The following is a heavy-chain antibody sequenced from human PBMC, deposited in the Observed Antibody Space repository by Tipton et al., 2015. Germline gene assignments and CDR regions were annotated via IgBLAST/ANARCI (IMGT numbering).Heavy chain of an antibody. D-gene: IGHD5-24*01. CDR2: ISFSDTT. Sequence: TLSLTCTVSGDSVSSGSYYWSWIRQPPGKGLEWIGYISFSDTTHYNPSLKSRITISLNTSKNQFSLKMSSVTAADTAVYFCARDLEHGMDVWGQGTTVIVSS. CDR3: ARDLEHGMDV. J-gene: IGHJ6*02. V-gene: IGHV4-61*01. CDR1: GDSVSSGSYY.